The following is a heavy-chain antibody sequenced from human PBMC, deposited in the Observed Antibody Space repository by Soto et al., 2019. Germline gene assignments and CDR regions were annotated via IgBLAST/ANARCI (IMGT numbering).Heavy chain of an antibody. CDR1: GFTFSSYG. D-gene: IGHD5-18*01. CDR2: IWYDGSNK. V-gene: IGHV3-33*01. J-gene: IGHJ5*02. CDR3: ARDYFWADTAMPPDVWFDP. Sequence: QVQLVESGGGVVQPGRSLRLSCAASGFTFSSYGMHWVRQAPGKGLEWVAVIWYDGSNKYYADSVKGRFTISRDNSKNTLYLKMNSLRAEDTAVYYCARDYFWADTAMPPDVWFDPWGQGTLVTVSS.